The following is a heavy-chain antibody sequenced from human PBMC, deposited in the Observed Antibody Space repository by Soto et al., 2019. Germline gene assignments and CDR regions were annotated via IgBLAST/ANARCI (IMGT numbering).Heavy chain of an antibody. Sequence: PGGSLRLSCAASGFTFSSYAMSLVRQAPGKGLEWVSAISGSGGSTYYADSVKGRFTISRDNSKNTLYLQMNSLRAEDTAVYYCAKVMPAAEYSSSWYYFDYWGQGTLVTVSS. CDR2: ISGSGGST. CDR1: GFTFSSYA. J-gene: IGHJ4*02. V-gene: IGHV3-23*01. CDR3: AKVMPAAEYSSSWYYFDY. D-gene: IGHD6-13*01.